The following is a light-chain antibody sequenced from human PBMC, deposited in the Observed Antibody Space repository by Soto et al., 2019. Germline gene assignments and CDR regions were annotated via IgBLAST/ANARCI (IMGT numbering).Light chain of an antibody. CDR2: DAS. CDR3: QQYDSSPYT. Sequence: EIVLTQSPGTLSLSPGERATLSCRASQSVRSSYLAWYQQKPGQAPRLLIYDASSRATGIPDRFSGSGSGTDFTLTISRLEPEDVAVYYCQQYDSSPYTFGQGTKLEIK. CDR1: QSVRSSY. V-gene: IGKV3-20*01. J-gene: IGKJ2*01.